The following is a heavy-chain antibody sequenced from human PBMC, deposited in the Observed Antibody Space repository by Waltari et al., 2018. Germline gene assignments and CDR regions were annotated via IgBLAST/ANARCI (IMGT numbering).Heavy chain of an antibody. CDR2: INTGGSTT. V-gene: IGHV3-74*01. Sequence: EVQLVESGGGLVQPGGSLRLSCAASGFTLSRNWMHWVRQAPGKGLVWVSRINTGGSTTNYADSVKGRFTISRDNAKNTVDLQINSLRAEDTAVYYCARGKKDGWYLDLWGRGSLVTVSS. CDR3: ARGKKDGWYLDL. CDR1: GFTLSRNW. J-gene: IGHJ2*01.